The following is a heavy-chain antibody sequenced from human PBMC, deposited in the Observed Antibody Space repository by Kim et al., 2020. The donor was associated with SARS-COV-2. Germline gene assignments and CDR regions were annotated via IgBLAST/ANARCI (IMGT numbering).Heavy chain of an antibody. V-gene: IGHV4-61*01. D-gene: IGHD3-22*01. CDR3: ASGDSSGYYPPHWYFDL. Sequence: SETLSLTCTVSGGSVSSGSYYWSWIRQPPGKGLEWIGYIYYSGSTNYNPSLKSRVTISVDTSKNQFSLKLSSVTAADTAVYYCASGDSSGYYPPHWYFDLWGRGTLVTVSS. J-gene: IGHJ2*01. CDR1: GGSVSSGSYY. CDR2: IYYSGST.